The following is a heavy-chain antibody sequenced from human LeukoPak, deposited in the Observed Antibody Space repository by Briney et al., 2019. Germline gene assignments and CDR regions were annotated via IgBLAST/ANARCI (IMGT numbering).Heavy chain of an antibody. CDR1: GFTVRSNY. V-gene: IGHV3-66*04. Sequence: GGSLRLSCAASGFTVRSNYMSWVRQAPGKGLEWVSVIYSGGSTYYADSVKGRFTISRDNAKNSLYLQMNSLRAEDTAVYYCAKLPSSGSAFDIWGQGTMVTVSS. D-gene: IGHD3-22*01. J-gene: IGHJ3*02. CDR3: AKLPSSGSAFDI. CDR2: IYSGGST.